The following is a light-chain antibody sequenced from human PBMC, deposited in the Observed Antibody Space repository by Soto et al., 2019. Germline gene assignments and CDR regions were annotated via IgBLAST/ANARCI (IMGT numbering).Light chain of an antibody. CDR3: QQYQSLT. Sequence: IVLTQSPAILALSPGDRATLSCRTSQSVSSSYLAWYQHKPGQAPRLLIHGASSRVTGIPDRLSGSGSGTDFTLTITRLEPEDFAVYYCQQYQSLTFGGGTKVEIK. J-gene: IGKJ4*01. V-gene: IGKV3-20*01. CDR1: QSVSSSY. CDR2: GAS.